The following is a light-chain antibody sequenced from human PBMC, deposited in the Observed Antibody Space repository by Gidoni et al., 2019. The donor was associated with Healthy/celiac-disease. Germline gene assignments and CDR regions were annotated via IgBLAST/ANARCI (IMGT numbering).Light chain of an antibody. Sequence: DIVLTQSPATLSFSPGERATLSCRASQSVSSYLAWYQQKPGQAPRLLIYDASNRATGIPARFSGSGSGTDFTLTISSLEPEDFAVYYCQQRSNWREYTFGQGTKLEIK. CDR2: DAS. J-gene: IGKJ2*01. V-gene: IGKV3-11*01. CDR3: QQRSNWREYT. CDR1: QSVSSY.